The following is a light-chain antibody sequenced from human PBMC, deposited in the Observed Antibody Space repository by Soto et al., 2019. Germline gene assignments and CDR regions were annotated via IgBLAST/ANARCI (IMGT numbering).Light chain of an antibody. J-gene: IGKJ3*01. Sequence: DIQMTQSPSPLSASVGDRVTITCQANQDITNELNWYQQKSGKPPNLLIYQASNLELGVPSRFSGTGSGTDFTFTISNLQPEDYATYYCQQYSRLPFTFGPGTKIDI. V-gene: IGKV1-33*01. CDR3: QQYSRLPFT. CDR2: QAS. CDR1: QDITNE.